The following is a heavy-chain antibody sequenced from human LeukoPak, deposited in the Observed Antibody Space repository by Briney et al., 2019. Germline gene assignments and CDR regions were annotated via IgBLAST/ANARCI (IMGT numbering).Heavy chain of an antibody. J-gene: IGHJ3*02. V-gene: IGHV4-59*11. CDR1: GGSISSHY. Sequence: SETLSLTCTVSGGSISSHYWSWIRQPPGKGLEWIGYFHYTGSTNNNPSLKSRVTMSLDTSKNQFSLKLISVTAADTAVYYCARGPLGIVVVPAADDAFDIWGQGTMVTVSS. CDR3: ARGPLGIVVVPAADDAFDI. D-gene: IGHD2-2*01. CDR2: FHYTGST.